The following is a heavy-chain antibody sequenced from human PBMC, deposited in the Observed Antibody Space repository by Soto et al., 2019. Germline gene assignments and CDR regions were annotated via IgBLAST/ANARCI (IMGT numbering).Heavy chain of an antibody. D-gene: IGHD2-2*01. V-gene: IGHV3-15*01. CDR1: GFTFSNAW. J-gene: IGHJ4*02. CDR3: TSRIVVTLDYFDY. Sequence: GGSLRLSCAASGFTFSNAWMSWVRQAPGKGLEWVGRIKSKTDGGTTDYAAPVKGRFTISRDDSKNTLYLQMNSLKTEDTAVYYCTSRIVVTLDYFDYWGQGTLVTVSS. CDR2: IKSKTDGGTT.